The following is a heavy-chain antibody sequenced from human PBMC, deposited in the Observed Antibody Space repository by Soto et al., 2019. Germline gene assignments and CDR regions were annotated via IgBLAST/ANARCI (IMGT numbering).Heavy chain of an antibody. D-gene: IGHD3-3*01. J-gene: IGHJ6*02. CDR3: AKDLPRYDFWSGYRRLYYYGMDV. Sequence: GGSLRLSCAASGFTFSSYAMSWVRQAPGKGLEWVSAISGSGGSTYYADSVKGRFTISRDNSKNTLYLQMNSLRAEDTAVYYCAKDLPRYDFWSGYRRLYYYGMDVWGQGTTVTVSS. CDR1: GFTFSSYA. CDR2: ISGSGGST. V-gene: IGHV3-23*01.